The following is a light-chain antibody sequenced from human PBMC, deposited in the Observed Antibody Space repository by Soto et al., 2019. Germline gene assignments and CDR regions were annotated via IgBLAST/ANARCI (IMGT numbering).Light chain of an antibody. V-gene: IGLV1-51*01. CDR2: DNN. CDR3: GTWESYLSVGV. J-gene: IGLJ2*01. Sequence: QSVLTQPPSASGTPGQRVTISCSGSSSNIGRNTVNWYQQLPGTAPKLLLYDNNKRPSGIPDRFSGSKSGTSATLGITGLQTADEADYYCGTWESYLSVGVFGGGTKVTVL. CDR1: SSNIGRNT.